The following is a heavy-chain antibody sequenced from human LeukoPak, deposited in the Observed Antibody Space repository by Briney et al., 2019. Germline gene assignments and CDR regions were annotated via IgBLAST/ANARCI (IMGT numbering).Heavy chain of an antibody. CDR1: GGSCDDYY. V-gene: IGHV4-34*01. D-gene: IGHD5-24*01. CDR2: IHPHGIF. CDR3: ARGRDRSKSGDH. J-gene: IGHJ4*02. Sequence: PETLSLTCDVSGGSCDDYYCSWIRQPPGKGLEWIGEIHPHGIFYYNSSLMSRVTISIDTSKSQFSLRLTSVTAADTAFYYCARGRDRSKSGDHWGQGSLVTVSS.